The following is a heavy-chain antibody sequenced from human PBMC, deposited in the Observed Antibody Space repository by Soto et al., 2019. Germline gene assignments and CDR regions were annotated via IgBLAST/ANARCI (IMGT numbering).Heavy chain of an antibody. V-gene: IGHV5-10-1*01. J-gene: IGHJ4*02. CDR1: GYTFTNYW. CDR3: ARLHHSGWDMDY. D-gene: IGHD6-19*01. CDR2: IDPSDSYT. Sequence: EVQLVQSGAEVKEPGESLRISCKGSGYTFTNYWIAWVRQMPGKGLVWLGRIDPSDSYTSYSPSFEGHVTISVDKSISTAYLQCSSLKASDTAMYYCARLHHSGWDMDYWGQGTLVTVSS.